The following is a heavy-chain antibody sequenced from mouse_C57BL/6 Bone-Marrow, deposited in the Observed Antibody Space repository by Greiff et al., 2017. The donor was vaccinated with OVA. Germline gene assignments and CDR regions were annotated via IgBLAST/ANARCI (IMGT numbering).Heavy chain of an antibody. D-gene: IGHD2-1*01. V-gene: IGHV14-4*01. J-gene: IGHJ3*01. CDR3: TPSGNYGFAY. CDR1: GFNIKDDY. Sequence: EVQLQQSRAELVRPGASVKLSCTASGFNIKDDYMHWVKQRPEQGLEWIGWIDPENGDTEYASKVQGKATITADTSSTTAYLHLSSRTSEDTAVYYCTPSGNYGFAYWGQGTLVTVSA. CDR2: IDPENGDT.